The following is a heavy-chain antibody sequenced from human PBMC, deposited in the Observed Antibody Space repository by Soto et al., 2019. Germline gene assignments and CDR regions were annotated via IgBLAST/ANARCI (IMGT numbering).Heavy chain of an antibody. J-gene: IGHJ5*02. V-gene: IGHV4-31*03. CDR3: ARARRGVIHRGHNWFDP. D-gene: IGHD3-10*01. CDR1: GGSIRSGGYY. CDR2: IYYSGST. Sequence: SETLSLTCPVSGGSIRSGGYYWSWIRQHPGKGLEWIGYIYYSGSTYYNPSLKSRVTISVDRSKNQFSLKLSSVTAADTAVYYCARARRGVIHRGHNWFDPWGQGTLVTVSS.